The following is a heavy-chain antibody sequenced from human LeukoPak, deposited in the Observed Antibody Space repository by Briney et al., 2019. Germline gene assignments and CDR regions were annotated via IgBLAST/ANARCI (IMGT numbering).Heavy chain of an antibody. Sequence: VASVKVSCKASGYTFTGYYMHWVRQAPGQGLEWMGWINPNSGGTNYAQKFQGRVTMTRDTSISTAYMELSRLRSDDTAVYYCARDRVYCGGDCYSGRGLGYWGQGTLVTVSS. J-gene: IGHJ4*02. V-gene: IGHV1-2*02. CDR2: INPNSGGT. D-gene: IGHD2-21*02. CDR3: ARDRVYCGGDCYSGRGLGY. CDR1: GYTFTGYY.